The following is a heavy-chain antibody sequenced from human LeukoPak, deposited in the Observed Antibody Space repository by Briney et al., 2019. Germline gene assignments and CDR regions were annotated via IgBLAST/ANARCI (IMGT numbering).Heavy chain of an antibody. D-gene: IGHD3-22*01. CDR3: ARGYDSSGYYPDY. CDR2: IWYDGSNK. CDR1: GFTFSNYA. J-gene: IGHJ4*02. V-gene: IGHV3-33*01. Sequence: GGSLRLSCAASGFTFSNYAMHWVRQAPGKGLEWVAVIWYDGSNKYYADSVKGRFTISRDDSKNTLYLQMNSLRVEDTAVYYCARGYDSSGYYPDYWGQGALVTVSS.